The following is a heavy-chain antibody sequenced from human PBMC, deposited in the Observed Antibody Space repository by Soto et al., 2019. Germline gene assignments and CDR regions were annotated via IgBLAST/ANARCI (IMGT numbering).Heavy chain of an antibody. V-gene: IGHV4-4*02. J-gene: IGHJ4*02. CDR1: GGSISSSNW. CDR2: IYHSGST. D-gene: IGHD3-10*01. Sequence: SETLSLTCAVSGGSISSSNWWSWVRQPPGKGLEWIGEIYHSGSTNYNPSLKSRVTISVDKSKNQFSLKLSSVTAADTAVYYCARWDAYGPGSYKIGIFDYWGQGTLVTVSS. CDR3: ARWDAYGPGSYKIGIFDY.